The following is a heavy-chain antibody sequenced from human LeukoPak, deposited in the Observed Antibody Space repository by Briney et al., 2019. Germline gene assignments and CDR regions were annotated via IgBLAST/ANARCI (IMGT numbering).Heavy chain of an antibody. D-gene: IGHD4-17*01. CDR2: ISATGGST. CDR3: AKFGEATVTTYEY. J-gene: IGHJ4*02. CDR1: GFPFSSYA. V-gene: IGHV3-23*01. Sequence: GGSLRLSCAASGFPFSSYAMSWVRQAPGKGLQWVSSISATGGSTYYADSVKGRSTVSRDNSKNTLYLQMNSLRAEDAAVYYCAKFGEATVTTYEYWGQGTLVTVSS.